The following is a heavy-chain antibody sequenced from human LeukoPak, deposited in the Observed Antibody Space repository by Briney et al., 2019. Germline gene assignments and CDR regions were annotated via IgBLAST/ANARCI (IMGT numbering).Heavy chain of an antibody. V-gene: IGHV4-59*08. J-gene: IGHJ4*02. Sequence: SETLSLTCTLSGGSISTYYWSWIRQPPGKGLEWIGYIYYSGSTNYNPSLKSRVTISVDTSKNQFSLQLTSVTAADTAVYYCARLKYYYDSSGNFDYWGQGTLVTVSS. CDR2: IYYSGST. D-gene: IGHD3-22*01. CDR1: GGSISTYY. CDR3: ARLKYYYDSSGNFDY.